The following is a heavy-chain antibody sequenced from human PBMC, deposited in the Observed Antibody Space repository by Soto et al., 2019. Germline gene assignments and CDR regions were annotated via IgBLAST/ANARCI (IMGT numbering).Heavy chain of an antibody. CDR3: ARDVSYYYESRGSDY. V-gene: IGHV3-21*01. CDR1: GFTFSTYS. Sequence: GGSLRLSCAASGFTFSTYSMNWVRQAPGKGLEWVSCVSSTSSYIYYADSVKGRFTVYRDNAKNSLYLQMNSLRVEDTAVYYCARDVSYYYESRGSDYWGQGTLVTVSS. CDR2: VSSTSSYI. J-gene: IGHJ4*02. D-gene: IGHD3-22*01.